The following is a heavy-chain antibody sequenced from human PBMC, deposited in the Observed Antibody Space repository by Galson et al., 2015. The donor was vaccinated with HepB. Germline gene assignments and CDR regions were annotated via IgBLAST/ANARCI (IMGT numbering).Heavy chain of an antibody. V-gene: IGHV4-34*01. D-gene: IGHD6-13*01. CDR2: INHSGST. CDR1: GGSFSGYY. CDR3: ARGYGPFRIAAAGKPLDY. Sequence: SETLSLTCAVYGGSFSGYYWSWIRQPPGKGLEWIGEINHSGSTNYNPSLKSRVTISVDTSKNQFSLKLSSVTAADTAVYYCARGYGPFRIAAAGKPLDYWGQGTLVTVSS. J-gene: IGHJ4*02.